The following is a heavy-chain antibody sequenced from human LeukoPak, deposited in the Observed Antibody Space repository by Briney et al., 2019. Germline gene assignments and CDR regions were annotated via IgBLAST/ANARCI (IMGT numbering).Heavy chain of an antibody. CDR1: GYTLTELS. J-gene: IGHJ4*02. Sequence: ASVEVSCKVSGYTLTELSMQWVRQAPGKGREWMGGFDPEDGETIYAQKFQGRVTMTEDTSTDTAYMELSSLRSEDTAVYYCATEVGGTVTTVFDYWGQGTLVTVSS. CDR2: FDPEDGET. V-gene: IGHV1-24*01. D-gene: IGHD4-17*01. CDR3: ATEVGGTVTTVFDY.